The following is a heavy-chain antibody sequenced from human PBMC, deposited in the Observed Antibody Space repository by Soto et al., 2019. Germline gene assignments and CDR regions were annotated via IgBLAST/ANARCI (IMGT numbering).Heavy chain of an antibody. CDR3: ARLYSSSSYYYYYYGMDV. V-gene: IGHV1-18*01. D-gene: IGHD6-6*01. CDR2: ISAYNGNT. J-gene: IGHJ6*02. Sequence: QVQLVQSGAEVKKPGASVKVSCKASGYTFTSYGISWVRQAPGQGLEWMGWISAYNGNTNYAQKLQGRVTMTTDTSTITAYMELRSLRSDDTAVYYCARLYSSSSYYYYYYGMDVWGQGTTVTVSS. CDR1: GYTFTSYG.